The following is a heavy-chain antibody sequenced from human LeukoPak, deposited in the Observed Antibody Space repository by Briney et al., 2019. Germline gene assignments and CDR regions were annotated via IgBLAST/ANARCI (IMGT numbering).Heavy chain of an antibody. CDR1: EFTFNSYP. Sequence: GGPLRLSCAACEFTFNSYPMHGLRQAPGRGVEWVTVISHDGSNEYYADSVKGRFTIARDNTKNTLHLQMDSLRPEDTAAYYCARRIGGSYRNNWFDSWGQGTLVTVSS. J-gene: IGHJ5*01. D-gene: IGHD1-26*01. CDR2: ISHDGSNE. CDR3: ARRIGGSYRNNWFDS. V-gene: IGHV3-30-3*01.